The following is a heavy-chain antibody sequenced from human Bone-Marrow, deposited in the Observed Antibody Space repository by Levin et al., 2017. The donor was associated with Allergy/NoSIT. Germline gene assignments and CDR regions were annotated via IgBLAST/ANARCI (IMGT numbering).Heavy chain of an antibody. D-gene: IGHD7-27*01. V-gene: IGHV3-11*01. Sequence: PGGSLRLSCAASGFTFSDYYMSWIRQAPGKGLEWLSYISSSGTTTYDADSVKGRFTISRDNAENSLYLQMNSLRAEDTAVYYCVRDRPSLWGFDYWGQGTLVTVSS. CDR2: ISSSGTTT. CDR1: GFTFSDYY. CDR3: VRDRPSLWGFDY. J-gene: IGHJ4*02.